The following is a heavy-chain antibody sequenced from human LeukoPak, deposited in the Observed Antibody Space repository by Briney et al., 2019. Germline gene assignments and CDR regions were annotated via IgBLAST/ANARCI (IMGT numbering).Heavy chain of an antibody. CDR2: IYWDDDK. D-gene: IGHD3-22*01. CDR3: AHREDSSGYWPGSFDI. Sequence: SGPTLVKPTQTLTLTCTFSGFSLSTSGVGVGWIRQPPVKALEWLALIYWDDDKRYSPSLKSRLTITKDTSKNQVVLTMTNMDPVDTATYYCAHREDSSGYWPGSFDIWGQGTMVTVSS. CDR1: GFSLSTSGVG. V-gene: IGHV2-5*02. J-gene: IGHJ3*02.